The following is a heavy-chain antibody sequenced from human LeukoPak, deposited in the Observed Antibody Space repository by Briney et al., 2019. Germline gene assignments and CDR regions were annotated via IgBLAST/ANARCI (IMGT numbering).Heavy chain of an antibody. V-gene: IGHV3-53*01. CDR3: ARGPRYSFY. Sequence: GGSLRLSCAASGFIVSHNYMTWVRQAPGKGLEWISVIYIDGATYYADSVKGRFTISRDQANNTLYLQMNTLRDEDTAVYYCARGPRYSFYWGQGTLVSVSS. D-gene: IGHD6-13*01. CDR2: IYIDGAT. CDR1: GFIVSHNY. J-gene: IGHJ4*02.